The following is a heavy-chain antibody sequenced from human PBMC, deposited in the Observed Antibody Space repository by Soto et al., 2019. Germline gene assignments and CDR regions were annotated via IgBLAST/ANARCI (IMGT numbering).Heavy chain of an antibody. CDR3: AEDSWFGELSYFEC. D-gene: IGHD3-10*01. CDR1: GFTFSSYA. Sequence: GGSLRLSCAASGFTFSSYAMSWVRQAPGKGMEGVSAISGSGGSTYYADSVKGRFTSSRDNSKNTLYLHMNSLLAEAPAGSYCAEDSWFGELSYFECRGQGPMFTVCS. V-gene: IGHV3-23*01. CDR2: ISGSGGST. J-gene: IGHJ4*02.